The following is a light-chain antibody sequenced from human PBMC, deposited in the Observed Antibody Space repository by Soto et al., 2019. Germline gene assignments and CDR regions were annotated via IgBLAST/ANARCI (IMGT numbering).Light chain of an antibody. CDR1: QSVSSN. J-gene: IGKJ4*01. CDR2: GAS. V-gene: IGKV3-15*01. CDR3: QQYNNWPALT. Sequence: EIVMTQSPATLSVSPGERATLSCRASQSVSSNLAWYQQKPGQAARLLIYGASTRASGIPARFSGSGSGTEFTLTISSLQSEDFAVYYWQQYNNWPALTFGGGTKVDIK.